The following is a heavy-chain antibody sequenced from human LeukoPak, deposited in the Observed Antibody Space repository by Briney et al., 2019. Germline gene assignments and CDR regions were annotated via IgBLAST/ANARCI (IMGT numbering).Heavy chain of an antibody. V-gene: IGHV3-21*01. CDR3: ARDSVPYSSSWLDY. CDR1: GFTFSSYS. J-gene: IGHJ4*02. D-gene: IGHD6-13*01. CDR2: ISSSSSYI. Sequence: GGSLRLSCAASGFTFSSYSMNWVRQAPGKGLEWVSSISSSSSYIYYADSVKGRFTISRDNAKNSLYLQMNSLRAEDTAVYYCARDSVPYSSSWLDYWGQGTLVTVSS.